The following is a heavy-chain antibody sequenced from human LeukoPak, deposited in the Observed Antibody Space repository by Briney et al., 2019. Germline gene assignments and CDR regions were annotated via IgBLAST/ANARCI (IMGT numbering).Heavy chain of an antibody. CDR1: GGSISSGSYY. Sequence: SQTLSLTCTVSGGSISSGSYYWSWIRQPAGKGLEWIGRIYTSGSTNYNPSLKSRVTISVDTSKNQFSLRLSSVTAADTAVYYCARDVAYYYGSGRGEFDPWGQGTLVTVSS. CDR3: ARDVAYYYGSGRGEFDP. CDR2: IYTSGST. D-gene: IGHD3-10*01. J-gene: IGHJ5*02. V-gene: IGHV4-61*02.